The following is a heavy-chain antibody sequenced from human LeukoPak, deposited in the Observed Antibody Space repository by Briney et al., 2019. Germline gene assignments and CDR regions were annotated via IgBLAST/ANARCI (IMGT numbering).Heavy chain of an antibody. Sequence: GGSLRLSCAASGFTFSSYAMHWVRQAPGKGLEWVAVISYDGSNKYYADSVKGRFTISRDNSKNTLYLQMNSLRAEDTAVYYCARDKNYYDSSGYSRNWFDPWGQGTLVTVSS. CDR1: GFTFSSYA. CDR2: ISYDGSNK. V-gene: IGHV3-30*04. D-gene: IGHD3-22*01. CDR3: ARDKNYYDSSGYSRNWFDP. J-gene: IGHJ5*02.